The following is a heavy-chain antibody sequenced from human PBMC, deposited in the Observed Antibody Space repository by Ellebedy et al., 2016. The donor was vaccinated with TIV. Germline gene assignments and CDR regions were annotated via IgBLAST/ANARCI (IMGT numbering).Heavy chain of an antibody. V-gene: IGHV3-33*01. CDR3: ARGDGYNYLPDY. D-gene: IGHD5-24*01. Sequence: PGGSLRLSCAASGFTFSSYGMHWVRQAPGKGLEWVAVIWYDGSNKYYADSVKGRFTISRDNSKNTLYLQMNSLRAEDTAVYYCARGDGYNYLPDYWGQGTLVTVSS. J-gene: IGHJ4*02. CDR1: GFTFSSYG. CDR2: IWYDGSNK.